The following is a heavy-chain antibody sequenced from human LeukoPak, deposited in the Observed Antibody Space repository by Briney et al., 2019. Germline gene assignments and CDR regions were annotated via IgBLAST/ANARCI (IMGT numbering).Heavy chain of an antibody. D-gene: IGHD6-19*01. CDR3: ARDKEAVAGSRHFDC. Sequence: SGTLSLTCAVSGGSISSSNWWSWVRQPPGKGLEWIGEIYHSGSTNYNPSLKGRVTISVDKSKNQFSLKLSSVTAADTAVYYCARDKEAVAGSRHFDCWGQGTLITVSS. V-gene: IGHV4-4*02. CDR2: IYHSGST. CDR1: GGSISSSNW. J-gene: IGHJ4*02.